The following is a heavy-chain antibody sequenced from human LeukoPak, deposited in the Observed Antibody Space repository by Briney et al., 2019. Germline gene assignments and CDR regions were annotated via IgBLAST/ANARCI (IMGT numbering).Heavy chain of an antibody. CDR1: GFTFTSSA. J-gene: IGHJ6*02. Sequence: ASVKVSCKASGFTFTSSAMQWVRQARGQRLEWIGWIVVGSGNTNYAQKFQDRVTITRDMSTRTAYMELSSLRSEDTAVYYCAAPRRGGASHNRRYYYYGMDVWGQGTTVTVSS. CDR3: AAPRRGGASHNRRYYYYGMDV. CDR2: IVVGSGNT. D-gene: IGHD1-1*01. V-gene: IGHV1-58*02.